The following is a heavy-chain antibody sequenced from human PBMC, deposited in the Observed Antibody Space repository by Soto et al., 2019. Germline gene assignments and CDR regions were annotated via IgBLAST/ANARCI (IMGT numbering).Heavy chain of an antibody. J-gene: IGHJ3*02. Sequence: PGGSLRLSCAASGFTFSDYYMSWIRQAPGKGLEWVSYISSSGSTIYYADSVKGRFTISRDNAKNSLYLQMNSLRAEDTAVYYCARERPPWSIAVAGSDGDAFDIWGQGTMVTVSS. CDR2: ISSSGSTI. CDR3: ARERPPWSIAVAGSDGDAFDI. CDR1: GFTFSDYY. D-gene: IGHD6-19*01. V-gene: IGHV3-11*01.